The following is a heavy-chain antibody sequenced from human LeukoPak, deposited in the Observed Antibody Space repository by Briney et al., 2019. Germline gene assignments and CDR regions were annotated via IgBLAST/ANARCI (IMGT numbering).Heavy chain of an antibody. CDR2: ISAYYGNT. V-gene: IGHV1-18*01. Sequence: EASVKVSCKASGYTFTSYGISWVRQAPGQGLEWMGWISAYYGNTNYAQKLQGRVTMTTDTSTSTAYMELRSLRSDDTAVYYCARVRTGYISRGFDYWGQGTLVTVSS. J-gene: IGHJ4*02. D-gene: IGHD3/OR15-3a*01. CDR1: GYTFTSYG. CDR3: ARVRTGYISRGFDY.